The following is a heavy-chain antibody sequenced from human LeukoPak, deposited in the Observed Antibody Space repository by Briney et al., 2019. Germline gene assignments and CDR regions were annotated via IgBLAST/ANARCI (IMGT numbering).Heavy chain of an antibody. V-gene: IGHV1-69*01. J-gene: IGHJ6*04. CDR1: GGTFSSYA. D-gene: IGHD5-12*01. Sequence: SVKVSCKASGGTFSSYAISWVRQAPGQGLERMGGIIPIFGTANYAQKFQGRVTITADESTSTAYMELSSLRSEDTAVYYCASGGYSGYDFYYYYYGMDVWGKGTTVTVSS. CDR3: ASGGYSGYDFYYYYYGMDV. CDR2: IIPIFGTA.